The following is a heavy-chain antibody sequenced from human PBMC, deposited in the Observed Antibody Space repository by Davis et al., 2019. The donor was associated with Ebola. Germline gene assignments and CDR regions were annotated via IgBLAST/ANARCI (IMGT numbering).Heavy chain of an antibody. J-gene: IGHJ5*02. CDR2: INGGNGNT. D-gene: IGHD2-21*02. CDR3: ARGTLFSIVVVTAIPFDP. Sequence: AASVTVSCKASVYTFTTSAMHCVRQAPRQRLEWMGWINGGNGNTKYSQKFQGRVTITRDTSASTAYMELSSLRSEDTAVHYCARGTLFSIVVVTAIPFDPWGQGTLVTVSS. CDR1: VYTFTTSA. V-gene: IGHV1-3*01.